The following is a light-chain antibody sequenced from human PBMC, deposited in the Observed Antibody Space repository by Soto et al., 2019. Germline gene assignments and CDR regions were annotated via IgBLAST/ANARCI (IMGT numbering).Light chain of an antibody. V-gene: IGLV2-14*01. CDR1: SSEVGGYNY. J-gene: IGLJ3*02. Sequence: QSALNQPASVSGSPGQSITISCTGTSSEVGGYNYVSWYQHHPGKDPKLIIYEVNNRPSGVSNRFSGSKSGNTASLTISGLQAEDEADYYCSSYTTSSTLVFGGGTKVTVL. CDR3: SSYTTSSTLV. CDR2: EVN.